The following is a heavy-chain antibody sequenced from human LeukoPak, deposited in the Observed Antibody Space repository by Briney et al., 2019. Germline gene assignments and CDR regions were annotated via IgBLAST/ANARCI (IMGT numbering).Heavy chain of an antibody. Sequence: SETLSLTCTVSGYSISSGYYWGWIRQPPGKGLEWIGSLYHSGSTYYSPSLSSRVTMSVDTSKNHFSLKLTSVTAADTAMYHCARIHSHAYSSYWGRGTLVTVSS. CDR2: LYHSGST. D-gene: IGHD3-16*01. V-gene: IGHV4-38-2*02. J-gene: IGHJ4*02. CDR1: GYSISSGYY. CDR3: ARIHSHAYSSY.